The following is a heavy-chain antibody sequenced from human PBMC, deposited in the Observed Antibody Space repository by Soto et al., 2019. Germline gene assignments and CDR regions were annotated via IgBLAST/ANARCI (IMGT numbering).Heavy chain of an antibody. J-gene: IGHJ6*02. Sequence: TQTLSLTCSVSGGSIGSFDWSWIRQPPGNGLVWIGNLYYSGNTYYNPSLKSRLIISIDTSNNPFSLKVGSVTAANSAVYYCYSSALYGMDVWGQGTAVSVSS. V-gene: IGHV4-30-4*01. D-gene: IGHD3-16*02. CDR2: LYYSGNT. CDR1: GGSIGSFD. CDR3: YSSALYGMDV.